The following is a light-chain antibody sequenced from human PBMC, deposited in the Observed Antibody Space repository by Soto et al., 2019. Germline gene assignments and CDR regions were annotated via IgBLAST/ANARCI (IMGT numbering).Light chain of an antibody. V-gene: IGKV1-27*01. Sequence: DIQMTQSPSSLSASVGDRVTITCRASQGISNYLAWYQQKPGKVPKILIYAASTLQSGVPSRFSGSGSGTDFTLTISSLQPEDLASYYCQKYSSASTFAGGTKVDIK. CDR2: AAS. CDR1: QGISNY. CDR3: QKYSSAST. J-gene: IGKJ4*01.